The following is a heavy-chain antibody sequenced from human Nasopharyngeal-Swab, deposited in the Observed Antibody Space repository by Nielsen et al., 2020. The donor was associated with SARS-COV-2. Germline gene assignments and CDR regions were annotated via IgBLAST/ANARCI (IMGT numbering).Heavy chain of an antibody. D-gene: IGHD2-15*01. J-gene: IGHJ4*02. V-gene: IGHV3-73*01. CDR2: IRSKGNNYAT. CDR3: TRCGGGCYSGRDY. CDR1: GFTFSDSA. Sequence: GESLKISCAASGFTFSDSAIHWVRQASGKGLEWVGRIRSKGNNYATAYAASVKGRFTIFRDDPTNTTYLQMNSLKTEDTAMYYCTRCGGGCYSGRDYWGQGTLVIVSS.